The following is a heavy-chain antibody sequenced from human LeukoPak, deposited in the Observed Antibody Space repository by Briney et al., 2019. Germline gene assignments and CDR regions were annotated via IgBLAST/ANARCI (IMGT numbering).Heavy chain of an antibody. CDR3: TTDTAADGAFDI. D-gene: IGHD6-25*01. V-gene: IGHV3-15*01. Sequence: GGSLRLSCAASGFTFSNAWMSWVRQAPGKGLEWVGRIKSKTDGGTTDYAAPVKGRFTISRDDSKNTLYLQMNSLKTEDTAVYYCTTDTAADGAFDIWGQGTMVTVSS. CDR2: IKSKTDGGTT. CDR1: GFTFSNAW. J-gene: IGHJ3*02.